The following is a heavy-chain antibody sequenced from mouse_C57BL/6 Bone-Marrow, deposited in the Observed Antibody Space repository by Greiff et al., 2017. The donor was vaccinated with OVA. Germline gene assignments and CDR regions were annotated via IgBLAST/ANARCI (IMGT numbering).Heavy chain of an antibody. CDR2: ISDGGSYT. Sequence: EVKLMESGGGLVKPGGSLKLSCAASGFTFSSYAMSWVRQTPEKRLEWVATISDGGSYTYYPDNVKGRFTISRDNAKNNLYLQMSHLKSEDTAMYYCARDQSYGNPSEYFDVWGTGTTVTVSS. D-gene: IGHD2-1*01. CDR1: GFTFSSYA. V-gene: IGHV5-4*01. CDR3: ARDQSYGNPSEYFDV. J-gene: IGHJ1*03.